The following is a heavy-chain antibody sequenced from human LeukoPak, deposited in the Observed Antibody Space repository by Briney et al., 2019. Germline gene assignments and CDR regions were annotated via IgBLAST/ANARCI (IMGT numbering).Heavy chain of an antibody. CDR2: IYYSGST. CDR3: ARGTVAGYSSGWYDY. J-gene: IGHJ4*02. D-gene: IGHD6-19*01. V-gene: IGHV4-59*01. Sequence: SETLSLTCTVSGGSIGSYYWSWIRQPPGKGLEWIGYIYYSGSTNYNPSLKSRVTISVDTSKNQFSLKLSSVTAADTAVYYCARGTVAGYSSGWYDYWGQGTLVTVSS. CDR1: GGSIGSYY.